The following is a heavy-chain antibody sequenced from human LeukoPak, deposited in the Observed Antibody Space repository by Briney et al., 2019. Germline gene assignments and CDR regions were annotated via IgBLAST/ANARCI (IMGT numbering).Heavy chain of an antibody. Sequence: GASVKVSCKASGYTFTGYYMHWVRQAPGQGLEWMGWINPNSGGTNYAQKFQGWVTMTRDTSISTAYMELSRLRSDDTAVYYCARDLAGSHYDILTGYSSGTFNFDYWGQGTLVTVSS. CDR2: INPNSGGT. CDR1: GYTFTGYY. CDR3: ARDLAGSHYDILTGYSSGTFNFDY. V-gene: IGHV1-2*04. J-gene: IGHJ4*02. D-gene: IGHD3-9*01.